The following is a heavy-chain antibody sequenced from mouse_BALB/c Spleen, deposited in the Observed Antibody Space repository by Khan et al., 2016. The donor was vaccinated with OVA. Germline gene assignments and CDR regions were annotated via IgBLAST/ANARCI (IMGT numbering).Heavy chain of an antibody. CDR3: AREGPYYGNYGACFAY. Sequence: QVQLQQSGAELARPGASVKMSCKASGYTFTSYTMQWVTQRPGQGLEWIGYIKPSNGYTNYNQKFRDKATLTADKSSRTAYMQLSSMTSEDSAVDDCAREGPYYGNYGACFAYGGQGTLVTVSA. CDR2: IKPSNGYT. V-gene: IGHV1-4*01. J-gene: IGHJ3*01. D-gene: IGHD2-10*01. CDR1: GYTFTSYT.